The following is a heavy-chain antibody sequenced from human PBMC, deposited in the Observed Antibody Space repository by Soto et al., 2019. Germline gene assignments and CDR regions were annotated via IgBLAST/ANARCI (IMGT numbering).Heavy chain of an antibody. D-gene: IGHD2-21*01. Sequence: SETLSLTCTVSGGSISSGDYYWSWIRQPPGKGLEWIGYIYYSGSTNYNPSLKSRVTISVDTSKNQFSLKLSSVTAADTAVYYCARAEVLWLDYWGQGTLVTVSS. J-gene: IGHJ4*02. CDR3: ARAEVLWLDY. CDR1: GGSISSGDYY. CDR2: IYYSGST. V-gene: IGHV4-61*08.